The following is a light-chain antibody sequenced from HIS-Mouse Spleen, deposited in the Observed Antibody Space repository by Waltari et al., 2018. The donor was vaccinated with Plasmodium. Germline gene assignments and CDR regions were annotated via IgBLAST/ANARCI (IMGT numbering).Light chain of an antibody. CDR1: SSNLGSNY. CDR2: RNN. CDR3: AAWDDSLSGPV. Sequence: QSVLTPPPSASGTPGPRVTISCSGSSSNLGSNYVSWYQQLPGTAPKLLIYRNNQRPSGVPDRFSGSKSGTSASLAISGLRSEDEADYYCAAWDDSLSGPVFGGGTKLTVL. J-gene: IGLJ3*02. V-gene: IGLV1-47*01.